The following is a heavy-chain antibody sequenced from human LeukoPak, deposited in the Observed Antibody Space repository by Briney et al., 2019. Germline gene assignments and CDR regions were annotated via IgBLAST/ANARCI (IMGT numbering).Heavy chain of an antibody. CDR3: ARVVRLGWYGFDY. V-gene: IGHV4-39*07. D-gene: IGHD6-19*01. CDR1: GGSISSSSYY. CDR2: IYYSGST. Sequence: SETLSLTCTVSGGSISSSSYYWGWIRQPPGKGLEWIGSIYYSGSTYYNPSLKSRVTISVDTSKNQFSLKLSSVTAADTAVYYCARVVRLGWYGFDYWGQGTLVTVSS. J-gene: IGHJ4*02.